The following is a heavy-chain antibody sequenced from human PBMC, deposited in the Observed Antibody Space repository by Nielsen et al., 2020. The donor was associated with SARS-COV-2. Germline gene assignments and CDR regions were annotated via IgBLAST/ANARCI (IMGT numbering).Heavy chain of an antibody. CDR1: GGSISSGGYY. CDR2: IYFTGRT. J-gene: IGHJ6*02. D-gene: IGHD5-12*01. CDR3: AREASGYDLYKYGMDV. Sequence: LRLSCTVSGGSISSGGYYWSWIRHHPGKGLEWIGYIYFTGRTSYNPSLKSRVAMSVDTSKNQFSLDLKSVTAADTAVYYCAREASGYDLYKYGMDVWGLGATVTVSS. V-gene: IGHV4-31*03.